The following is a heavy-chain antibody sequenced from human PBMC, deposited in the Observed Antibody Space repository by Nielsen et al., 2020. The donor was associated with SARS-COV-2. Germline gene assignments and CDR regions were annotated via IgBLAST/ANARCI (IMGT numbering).Heavy chain of an antibody. D-gene: IGHD6-19*01. CDR3: ARESVTGTDAFDI. CDR1: GGSISSYY. V-gene: IGHV4-59*12. Sequence: SETLSLTCTVSGGSISSYYWSWIRQPPGKGLEWIGYIYYTGSTYYNPSLQSRLTISLDTSKNQFSLRLSSVTAADTAVYYCARESVTGTDAFDIWGQGTVVTVSS. CDR2: IYYTGST. J-gene: IGHJ3*02.